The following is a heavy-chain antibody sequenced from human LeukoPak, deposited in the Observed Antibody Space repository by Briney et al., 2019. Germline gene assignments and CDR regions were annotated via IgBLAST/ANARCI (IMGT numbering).Heavy chain of an antibody. Sequence: ASVKVSCKASGGTFSSYAISWVRQAPGQGLERMGRIIPIFGIANYAQKFQGRVTITADKSTSTAYMELSSLRSEDTAVYYCATRWSGGDDYGDLMDYWGQGTLVPVSS. CDR1: GGTFSSYA. CDR2: IIPIFGIA. D-gene: IGHD4-17*01. J-gene: IGHJ4*02. V-gene: IGHV1-69*04. CDR3: ATRWSGGDDYGDLMDY.